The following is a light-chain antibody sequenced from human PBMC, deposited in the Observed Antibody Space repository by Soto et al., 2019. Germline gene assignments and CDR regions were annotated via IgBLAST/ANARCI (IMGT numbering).Light chain of an antibody. CDR3: QQHSNSPWT. J-gene: IGKJ1*01. Sequence: EIVLTQSPGTLTLSPGESAALSCRASQTISNNYLVWYRQKPGQAPRLLIYAVSSRAAGIPDRFSGSGSGTDFAHTIARLEPEDSAVYYCQQHSNSPWTFGHGTRVEI. CDR2: AVS. V-gene: IGKV3-20*01. CDR1: QTISNNY.